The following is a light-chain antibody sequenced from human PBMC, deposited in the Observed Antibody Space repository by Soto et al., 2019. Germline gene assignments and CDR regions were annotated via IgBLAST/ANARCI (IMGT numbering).Light chain of an antibody. Sequence: IVMTQSPATLSVSPGEGVTLSCRASQSVSRNLAWFQQKPGQTPRLLIYGASTRATGIPARFSGSGSGTEFTLTISSLQSEDFAVYYCQQYYNWPPWTFGQGTKVEIK. CDR2: GAS. J-gene: IGKJ1*01. CDR3: QQYYNWPPWT. CDR1: QSVSRN. V-gene: IGKV3-15*01.